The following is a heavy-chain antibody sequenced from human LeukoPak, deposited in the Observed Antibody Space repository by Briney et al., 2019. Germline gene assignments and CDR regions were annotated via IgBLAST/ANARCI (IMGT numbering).Heavy chain of an antibody. Sequence: GGSLRVSCAASGFTFSSYSMNWVRQAPGKGLEWVSSISSSGSYIYYADSVKGRFTISRDNAKNSLYLQMNSLRAEDTAVYYCARGPNYVVGAADYWGQGTLVTVSS. V-gene: IGHV3-21*01. CDR2: ISSSGSYI. J-gene: IGHJ4*02. CDR1: GFTFSSYS. CDR3: ARGPNYVVGAADY. D-gene: IGHD1-26*01.